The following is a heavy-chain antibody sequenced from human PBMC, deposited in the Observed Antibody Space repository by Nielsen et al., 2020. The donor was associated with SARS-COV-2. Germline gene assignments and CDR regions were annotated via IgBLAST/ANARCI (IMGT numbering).Heavy chain of an antibody. CDR3: ARDFRGWFDP. Sequence: WIRQPPGKGLEWVSYISFSSSIIYYADSVKGRFSISRDNAKNSLYLQMNSLRAEDTAVYYCARDFRGWFDPWGQGTLVTVSS. CDR2: ISFSSSII. J-gene: IGHJ5*02. V-gene: IGHV3-48*01.